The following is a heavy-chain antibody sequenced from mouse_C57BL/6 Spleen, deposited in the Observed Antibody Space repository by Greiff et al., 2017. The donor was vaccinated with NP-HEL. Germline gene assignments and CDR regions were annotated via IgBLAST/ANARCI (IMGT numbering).Heavy chain of an antibody. V-gene: IGHV3-6*01. CDR3: ARDEGPRYAMDY. Sequence: DVQVVESGPGLVKPSQSLSLTCSVTGYSITSGYYWNWIRQFPGNKLEWMGYISYDGSNNYNPSLKNRISITRDTSKNQFFLKLNSVTTEDTATYYCARDEGPRYAMDYWGQGTSVTVSS. CDR1: GYSITSGYY. CDR2: ISYDGSN. J-gene: IGHJ4*01.